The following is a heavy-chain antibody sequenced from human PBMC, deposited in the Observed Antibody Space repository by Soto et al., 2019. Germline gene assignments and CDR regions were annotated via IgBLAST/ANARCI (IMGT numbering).Heavy chain of an antibody. CDR2: IHQSGSA. J-gene: IGHJ4*02. V-gene: IGHV4-31*03. D-gene: IGHD3-22*01. CDR1: GDSISSGGFY. Sequence: QVQLQESGPGLVRPSQTLSLTCTVSGDSISSGGFYWSWIRQHPGTGLEWIAYIHQSGSAYYNPSIKGRDVKSEYTSKNPFSLDLNSVTAADTAVYYCTRESYTNTIIDHRFDYWGQGTLVTVSS. CDR3: TRESYTNTIIDHRFDY.